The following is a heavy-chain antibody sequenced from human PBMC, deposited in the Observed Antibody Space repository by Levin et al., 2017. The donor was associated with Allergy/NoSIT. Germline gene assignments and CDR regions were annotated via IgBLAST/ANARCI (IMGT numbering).Heavy chain of an antibody. J-gene: IGHJ3*02. Sequence: GESLKISCAASGFTFSSYSMNWVRQAPGKGLEWVSSISSSSSYIYYADSVKGRFTISRDNAKNSLYLQMNSLRAEDTAVYYCARLSGGDAFDIWGQGTRVTVSS. CDR3: ARLSGGDAFDI. D-gene: IGHD3-10*01. V-gene: IGHV3-21*01. CDR2: ISSSSSYI. CDR1: GFTFSSYS.